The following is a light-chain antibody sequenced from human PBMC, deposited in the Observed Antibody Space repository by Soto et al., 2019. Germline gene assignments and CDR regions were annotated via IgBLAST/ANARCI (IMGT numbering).Light chain of an antibody. V-gene: IGKV1-5*01. CDR3: QQYNSYPWS. CDR1: QTISSW. Sequence: DIQMTQSPSTLSGSVGDRVTITCRASQTISSWLAWYQQKPGKAPKLLIFDAFSLESGVPSRFSGSGLGTEFTLTISSLQPDDSGTFFCQQYNSYPWSFGQGTKVDI. J-gene: IGKJ1*01. CDR2: DAF.